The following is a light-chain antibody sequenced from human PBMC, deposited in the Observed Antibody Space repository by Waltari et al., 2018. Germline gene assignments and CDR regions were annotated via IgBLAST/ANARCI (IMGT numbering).Light chain of an antibody. V-gene: IGKV3-15*01. J-gene: IGKJ1*01. CDR1: QSIRSN. CDR3: QQYDNWLGT. CDR2: GAS. Sequence: EIVMTQSPATLPVFLGERATLSCRASQSIRSNLAWYQHKPGQAPRLLIYGASTRATGSPARFSGSASWTEFTLTISSLQSEDFAVYFCQQYDNWLGTFGQGTKVEIK.